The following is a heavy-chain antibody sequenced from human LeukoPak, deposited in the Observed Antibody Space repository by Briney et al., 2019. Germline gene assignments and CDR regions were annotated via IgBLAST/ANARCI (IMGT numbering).Heavy chain of an antibody. V-gene: IGHV3-48*01. CDR3: ARGEYGYSSSWCEA. J-gene: IGHJ4*02. D-gene: IGHD6-13*01. CDR1: GFTFSSYS. Sequence: PGGSLRLSCAASGFTFSSYSMNWVRQAPGKGLEWVSYISSSSSTIYYADSVKGRFTISRDNAKNSLYLQMNSLRAEDKAVYYCARGEYGYSSSWCEAWGQGTLVTVSS. CDR2: ISSSSSTI.